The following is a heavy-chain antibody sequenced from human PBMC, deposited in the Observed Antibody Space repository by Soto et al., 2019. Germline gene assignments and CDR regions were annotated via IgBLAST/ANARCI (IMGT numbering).Heavy chain of an antibody. CDR1: GFTFSSYA. CDR3: AKGGGSKDYYDTSGYYLYYYYAMDV. D-gene: IGHD3-22*01. CDR2: LSGSGVST. V-gene: IGHV3-23*01. J-gene: IGHJ6*02. Sequence: EVQLLESGGGLVQPGGSLRLSCAASGFTFSSYAMTWVRQALGKGLEWVSALSGSGVSTYYADSVKGRFTISRDNSKNTLYLQMNSLRAEDTAVYYCAKGGGSKDYYDTSGYYLYYYYAMDVWGQGTTVTVSS.